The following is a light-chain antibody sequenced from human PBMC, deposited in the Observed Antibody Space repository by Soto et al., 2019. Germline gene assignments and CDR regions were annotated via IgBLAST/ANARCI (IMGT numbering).Light chain of an antibody. J-gene: IGKJ1*01. V-gene: IGKV3D-20*02. CDR3: QQRSNWPRP. CDR2: GAS. CDR1: QSVSGSY. Sequence: ENVLTQSPGTPSLSPGERANLPCRASQSVSGSYLAWSQKKPGQAPRILIYGASSRATGIPDRFSGSGSGTDFNLTISRLETDDFAVYDCQQRSNWPRPFGQGTKVDIK.